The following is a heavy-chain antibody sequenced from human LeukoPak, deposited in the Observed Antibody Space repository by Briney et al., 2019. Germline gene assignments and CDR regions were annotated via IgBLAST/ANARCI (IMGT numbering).Heavy chain of an antibody. Sequence: GGSLRLSCAASGFTFSSYEMNWVRQAPGKGLEWVSYISSSGSTIYYADSVKGRFTISRDNAKNSLYLQMNSLRAEDTAVYYCARGNYYYDSSGYSDWGQGTLVTVSS. CDR1: GFTFSSYE. D-gene: IGHD3-22*01. CDR2: ISSSGSTI. J-gene: IGHJ4*02. CDR3: ARGNYYYDSSGYSD. V-gene: IGHV3-48*03.